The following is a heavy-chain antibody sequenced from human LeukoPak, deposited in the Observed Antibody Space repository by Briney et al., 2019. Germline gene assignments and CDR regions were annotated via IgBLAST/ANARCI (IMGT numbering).Heavy chain of an antibody. J-gene: IGHJ4*02. V-gene: IGHV4-59*01. CDR2: IYYSGST. D-gene: IGHD3-10*01. Sequence: SSETLSLTCTVSGGSISSYYWSWIRQPPGKGLEWIGYIYYSGSTNYNPSLKSRVTISVDTSKNQFSLKLSSVTAADTAVYYCARAEYYFDYWGQETLVTVSS. CDR1: GGSISSYY. CDR3: ARAEYYFDY.